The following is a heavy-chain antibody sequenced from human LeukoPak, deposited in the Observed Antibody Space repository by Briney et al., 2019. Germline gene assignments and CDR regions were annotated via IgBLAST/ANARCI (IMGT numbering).Heavy chain of an antibody. V-gene: IGHV4-34*01. J-gene: IGHJ4*02. CDR3: ARTPGGYSYGFDY. CDR1: GGSFSGYY. D-gene: IGHD5-18*01. Sequence: PSETLSLTCAVYGGSFSGYYWSWIRQPPGKGLEWIGEINHSGSTNYNPSLKSRVTISVDTSKNQFSLKLSSVTAADTAVYYCARTPGGYSYGFDYWGQGTLVTVSS. CDR2: INHSGST.